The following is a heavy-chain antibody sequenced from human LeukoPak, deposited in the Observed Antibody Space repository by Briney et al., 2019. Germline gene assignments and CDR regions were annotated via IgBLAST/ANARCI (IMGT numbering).Heavy chain of an antibody. J-gene: IGHJ4*02. CDR1: GGSISSSSYY. D-gene: IGHD6-6*01. V-gene: IGHV4-39*07. CDR2: IYYSGST. Sequence: SETLSLTCTVSGGSISSSSYYWGWIRQPPGKGLEWIRSIYYSGSTYYNPSLKSRVTISVDTSKNQFSLKLSSVTAADTAVYYCARDQSSSSIDYWGQGTLVTVSS. CDR3: ARDQSSSSIDY.